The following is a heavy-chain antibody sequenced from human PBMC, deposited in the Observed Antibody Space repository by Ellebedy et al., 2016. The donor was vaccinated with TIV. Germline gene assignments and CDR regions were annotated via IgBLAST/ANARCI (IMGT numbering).Heavy chain of an antibody. D-gene: IGHD3-3*02. J-gene: IGHJ4*02. V-gene: IGHV3-66*01. CDR1: GFTVSSNY. Sequence: PGGSVRLSCEGSGFTVSSNYMSWVRQAPGKGLEWVSVIYSGGSTYYADSVKGRFTISRDNSKNTLYLQMNSLRAEDTAVYYCARDCCTWRHFGYWGQGTLVTVSS. CDR3: ARDCCTWRHFGY. CDR2: IYSGGST.